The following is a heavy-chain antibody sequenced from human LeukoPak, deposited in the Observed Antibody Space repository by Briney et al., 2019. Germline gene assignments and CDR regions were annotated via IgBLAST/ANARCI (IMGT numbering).Heavy chain of an antibody. CDR2: ISSSGSTI. CDR1: GFTFSSYE. Sequence: GGSLRLSCAASGFTFSSYEMNWVRQAPGKGLEWVSYISSSGSTIYYADSVKGRFTISRDNSKNTLYLQMNSLRAEDTAVYYCARPEGGDANDAFDIWGQGTMVTVSS. CDR3: ARPEGGDANDAFDI. V-gene: IGHV3-48*03. J-gene: IGHJ3*02. D-gene: IGHD2-21*02.